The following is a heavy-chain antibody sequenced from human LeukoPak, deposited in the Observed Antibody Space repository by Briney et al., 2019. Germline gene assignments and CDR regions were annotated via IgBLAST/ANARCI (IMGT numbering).Heavy chain of an antibody. V-gene: IGHV4-39*07. CDR1: GAPIPYSGPYY. D-gene: IGHD3-22*01. Sequence: PSETLSLTCTVSGAPIPYSGPYYWSWIRQPAGKRLEYIGSVYSSGKTYYNPSLQTRVTVSLDRSRNQFSLNLYSSTAADTAVYYCAREATYYDSSGYQLDHWGQGTLVTVSS. CDR3: AREATYYDSSGYQLDH. CDR2: VYSSGKT. J-gene: IGHJ4*02.